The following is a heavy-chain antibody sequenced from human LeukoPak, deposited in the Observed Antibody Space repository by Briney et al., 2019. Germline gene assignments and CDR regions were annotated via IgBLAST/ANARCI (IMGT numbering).Heavy chain of an antibody. CDR1: GYTFTSYY. D-gene: IGHD2-2*01. CDR2: INPSGGST. Sequence: GASVKVSCAASGYTFTSYYMHWVRQAPGQGLEWMGIINPSGGSTSYAQKFQGRVTMTRDTSTSTVYMELSSLRSEDTAVYYCAREGVPAACFDYWGQGTLVTVSS. J-gene: IGHJ4*02. CDR3: AREGVPAACFDY. V-gene: IGHV1-46*01.